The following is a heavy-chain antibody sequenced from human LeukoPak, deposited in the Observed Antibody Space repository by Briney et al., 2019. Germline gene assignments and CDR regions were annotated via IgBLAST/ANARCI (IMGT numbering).Heavy chain of an antibody. J-gene: IGHJ1*01. Sequence: ASVKVSCKASGYTFTGYYMHWVRQAPGQGLEWMGWIHPNSGGTNYAQKFQGRVTMTRDTSIITAYMELSRLRSDDTAVYFCARGYYDSSDYEYFQHWGQGTLVTVSS. CDR1: GYTFTGYY. CDR3: ARGYYDSSDYEYFQH. V-gene: IGHV1-2*02. D-gene: IGHD3-22*01. CDR2: IHPNSGGT.